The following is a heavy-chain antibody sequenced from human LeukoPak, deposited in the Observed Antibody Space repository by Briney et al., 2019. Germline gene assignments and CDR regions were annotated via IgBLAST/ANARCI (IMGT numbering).Heavy chain of an antibody. CDR2: MNPNSGNT. J-gene: IGHJ4*02. Sequence: GASVKVSCKASGYTFTSYDINWVRQATGQGLEWMGWMNPNSGNTGYAQKFQGRVTITRNTSISTAYMELSSLRSEDTAVYYCARSAQKWELLGDYWGQGTLVTVSS. CDR3: ARSAQKWELLGDY. CDR1: GYTFTSYD. V-gene: IGHV1-8*03. D-gene: IGHD1-26*01.